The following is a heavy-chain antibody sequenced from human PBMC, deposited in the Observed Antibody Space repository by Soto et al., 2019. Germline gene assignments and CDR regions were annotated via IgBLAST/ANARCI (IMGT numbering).Heavy chain of an antibody. CDR1: GFTFSSYA. D-gene: IGHD6-13*01. CDR3: AKSLEYSSSWYPYYYYGMDV. CDR2: ISGSCGST. J-gene: IGHJ6*02. V-gene: IGHV3-23*01. Sequence: PAGSLRLSCAASGFTFSSYAMSWVRQAPGKGLEWVSAISGSCGSTYYADSVIGRCTISSDNSKNTLYLQMNSLRAEETGVYYCAKSLEYSSSWYPYYYYGMDVWGQGTTVTVSS.